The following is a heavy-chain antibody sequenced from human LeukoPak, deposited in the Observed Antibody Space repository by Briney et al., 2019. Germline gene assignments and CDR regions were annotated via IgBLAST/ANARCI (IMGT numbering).Heavy chain of an antibody. CDR1: GGSFSGYY. Sequence: SETLSLTCAVYGGSFSGYYWSGIRQPPGKGLEWIGTIYSTGNTYYNPSLKSRLTISVDTSKNQFSLKLSSVTAADTAVYYCARGGESGYDTWGQGSLVTVSS. J-gene: IGHJ5*02. V-gene: IGHV4-34*01. CDR3: ARGGESGYDT. CDR2: IYSTGNT. D-gene: IGHD5-12*01.